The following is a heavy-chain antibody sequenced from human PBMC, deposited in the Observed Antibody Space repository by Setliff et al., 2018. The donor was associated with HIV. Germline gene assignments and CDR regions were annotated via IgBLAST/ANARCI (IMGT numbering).Heavy chain of an antibody. CDR3: APLVGANGAPSY. CDR1: GFTFSYYV. CDR2: MSSNGGST. V-gene: IGHV3-64*04. D-gene: IGHD1-26*01. Sequence: PGGSLRLSCSTSGFTFSYYVMQWVRQAPGKGLEYVSVMSSNGGSTYYADSVKGRFTISRDNSKRTLYLQMDSLRAEDTAVYYCAPLVGANGAPSYWGQGTLVTVSS. J-gene: IGHJ4*02.